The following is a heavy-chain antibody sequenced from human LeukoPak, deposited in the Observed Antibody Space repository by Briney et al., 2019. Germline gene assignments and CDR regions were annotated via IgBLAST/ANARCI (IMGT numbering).Heavy chain of an antibody. CDR2: IKQDGSQK. D-gene: IGHD2-21*01. CDR3: ARDSSHCGGDCYPDGAFDI. Sequence: GGSLRLSCAASGFTFSIYCMSWVRQARGKGLEWVANIKQDGSQKHYVDSVKGRFTIHRDNAMNSLYLQMNSLRDEDTAVYYCARDSSHCGGDCYPDGAFDIWGQGTMVTVSS. J-gene: IGHJ3*02. CDR1: GFTFSIYC. V-gene: IGHV3-7*01.